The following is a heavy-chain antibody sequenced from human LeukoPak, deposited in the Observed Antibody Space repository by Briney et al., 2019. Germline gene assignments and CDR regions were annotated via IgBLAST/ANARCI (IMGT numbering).Heavy chain of an antibody. CDR2: ISSSSSYI. Sequence: PGGSLRLSCAASGFTFSSYSMNWVRQAPGKGLEWVSSISSSSSYIYYADSVKGRFTISRDNAKNSLYLQMNSLRAEDTAVYYCARDGVTGNWKGTGYYYMDVWGKGTTVTVSS. V-gene: IGHV3-21*01. CDR3: ARDGVTGNWKGTGYYYMDV. CDR1: GFTFSSYS. D-gene: IGHD1-20*01. J-gene: IGHJ6*03.